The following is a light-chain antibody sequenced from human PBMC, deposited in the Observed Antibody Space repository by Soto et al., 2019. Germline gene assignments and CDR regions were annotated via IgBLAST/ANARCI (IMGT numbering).Light chain of an antibody. CDR3: CSYAGTYSLYV. J-gene: IGLJ1*01. Sequence: QSALTQPRSVYGSPGQSVTISCTGTSSDVGDYNYVSWYQQHPGKAPKLMIYDVSKRPSGVPDRFSGSKSGNTASLTISGLQAEDEADYYCCSYAGTYSLYVFGTGTKVTVL. CDR1: SSDVGDYNY. CDR2: DVS. V-gene: IGLV2-11*01.